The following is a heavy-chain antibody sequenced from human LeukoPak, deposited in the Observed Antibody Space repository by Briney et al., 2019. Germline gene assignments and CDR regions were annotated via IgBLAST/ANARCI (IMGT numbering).Heavy chain of an antibody. D-gene: IGHD6-6*01. CDR1: GFTVSSNC. Sequence: PGGSLRLSCAASGFTVSSNCMSWVRQAPGKGLEWVSVIFSGGSTYYADFVKGRFTISRDNSKNTLYLQMNSLRAEDTAVYYCATSSPSGYYFDYWGQGTLVTVSS. CDR3: ATSSPSGYYFDY. CDR2: IFSGGST. J-gene: IGHJ4*02. V-gene: IGHV3-66*01.